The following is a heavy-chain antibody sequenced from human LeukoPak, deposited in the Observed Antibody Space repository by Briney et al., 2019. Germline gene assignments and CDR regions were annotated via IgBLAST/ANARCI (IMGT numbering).Heavy chain of an antibody. J-gene: IGHJ4*02. CDR2: ISGSGDTK. CDR1: GFTSTTYA. CDR3: ARMYYYDSSGVDY. Sequence: GGSLRLSCAASGFTSTTYAMTWVRQAPGKGLEWVSSISGSGDTKNYADSVKGRFTISRDNSKITLFLQMNRLRAEDTAMYYCARMYYYDSSGVDYWGQGTLVTVSS. V-gene: IGHV3-23*01. D-gene: IGHD3-22*01.